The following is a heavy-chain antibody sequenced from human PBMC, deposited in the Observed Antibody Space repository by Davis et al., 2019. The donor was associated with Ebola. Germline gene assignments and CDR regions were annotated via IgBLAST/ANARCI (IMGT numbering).Heavy chain of an antibody. V-gene: IGHV1-2*02. CDR2: INPNSGGT. CDR3: ARDVRASWGYYGMDV. Sequence: ASVKVSCKASGYTFTGYYMHWVRQAPGQGLEWMGWINPNSGGTNYAQKFQGRVTMTRDTSISTAYMELSRLRSDDTAVYYCARDVRASWGYYGMDVWGQGTTVTVSS. J-gene: IGHJ6*02. D-gene: IGHD3-16*01. CDR1: GYTFTGYY.